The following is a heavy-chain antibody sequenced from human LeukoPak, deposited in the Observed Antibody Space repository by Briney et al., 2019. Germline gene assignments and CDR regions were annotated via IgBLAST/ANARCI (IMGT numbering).Heavy chain of an antibody. V-gene: IGHV3-15*01. CDR2: IKSKTDGGTT. CDR1: GFAFSNAW. CDR3: TTEAYYYGSGRVNDAFDI. Sequence: GGSLRLSCAASGFAFSNAWMSWVRQAPGKGLEWVGRIKSKTDGGTTDYAAPVKGRFTISRDDSKNTLYLQMNSLKTEDTAVYYCTTEAYYYGSGRVNDAFDIWGQGTMVTVSS. J-gene: IGHJ3*02. D-gene: IGHD3-10*01.